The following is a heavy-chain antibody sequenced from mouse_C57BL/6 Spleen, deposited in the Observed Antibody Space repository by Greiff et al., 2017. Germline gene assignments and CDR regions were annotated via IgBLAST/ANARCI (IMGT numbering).Heavy chain of an antibody. CDR1: GYAFSSSW. CDR3: ARRGGYDEGFAY. D-gene: IGHD2-2*01. V-gene: IGHV1-82*01. J-gene: IGHJ3*01. CDR2: IYPGDGDT. Sequence: VQLQESGPELVKPGASVKISCKASGYAFSSSWMNWVKPRPGKGLEWIGRIYPGDGDTNYNGKFKGKATLTADKSSSTAYMQLSSLTSEDSAVYFCARRGGYDEGFAYWGQGTLVTVSA.